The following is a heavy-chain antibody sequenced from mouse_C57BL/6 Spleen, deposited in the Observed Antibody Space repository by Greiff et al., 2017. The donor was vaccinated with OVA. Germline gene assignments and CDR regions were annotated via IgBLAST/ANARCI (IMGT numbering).Heavy chain of an antibody. V-gene: IGHV1-61*01. CDR1: GYTFTSYW. CDR2: IYPSDSET. J-gene: IGHJ3*01. CDR3: ARRESHFAWFAY. Sequence: QVQLQQPGAELVRPGSSVKLSCKASGYTFTSYWMDWVKQRPGQGLEWIGNIYPSDSETHYNQKFKDKATLTVDKSSSTAYMQLSSLTSEDSAVYYGARRESHFAWFAYWGQGTLVTVSA.